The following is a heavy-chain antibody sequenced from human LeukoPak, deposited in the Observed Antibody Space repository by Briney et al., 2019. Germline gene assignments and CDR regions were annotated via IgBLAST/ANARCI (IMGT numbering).Heavy chain of an antibody. V-gene: IGHV3-7*01. Sequence: GGSLRLSCAASGFTFSSYCMSRVRQAPGKGLEWVANIKQDVSEKYYVDSVKGRFTISRDNAKNSLYLQMNSVRAEDTAVYYCARGLPGHSCGYVRVSDYWGQGTLVTVSS. J-gene: IGHJ4*02. CDR3: ARGLPGHSCGYVRVSDY. CDR1: GFTFSSYC. D-gene: IGHD5-18*01. CDR2: IKQDVSEK.